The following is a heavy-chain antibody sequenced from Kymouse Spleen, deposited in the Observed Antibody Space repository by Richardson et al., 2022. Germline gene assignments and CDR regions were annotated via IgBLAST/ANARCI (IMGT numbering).Heavy chain of an antibody. CDR1: GGSISSSSYY. CDR3: ARPRAGWGAFDI. D-gene: IGHD7-27*02. J-gene: IGHJ3*02. V-gene: IGHV4-39*01. Sequence: QLQLQESGPGLVKPSETLSLTCTVSGGSISSSSYYWGWIRQPPGKGLEWIGSIYYSGSTYYNPSLKSRVTISVDTSKNQFSLKLSSVTAADTAVYYCARPRAGWGAFDIWGQGTMVTVSS. CDR2: IYYSGST.